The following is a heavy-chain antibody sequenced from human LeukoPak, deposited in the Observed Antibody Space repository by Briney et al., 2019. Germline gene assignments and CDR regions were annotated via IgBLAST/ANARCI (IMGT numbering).Heavy chain of an antibody. D-gene: IGHD3-22*01. CDR1: GDSISSYY. Sequence: PSETLSLTCTVSGDSISSYYWSWIRQPPGKGLEWIGYIYNSGSTKYNPSLKSRVTISVHTSKTQFSLKVNSVTAADTAVYYCARQIPWFDSGGYYFDGWGQGTLVTVSS. V-gene: IGHV4-59*08. CDR2: IYNSGST. CDR3: ARQIPWFDSGGYYFDG. J-gene: IGHJ4*02.